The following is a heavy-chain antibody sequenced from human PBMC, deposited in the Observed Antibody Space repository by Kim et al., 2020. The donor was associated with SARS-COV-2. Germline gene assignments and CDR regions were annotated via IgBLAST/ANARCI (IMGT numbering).Heavy chain of an antibody. D-gene: IGHD6-13*01. Sequence: GGSLRLSCAASGFTFSSYAMHWVRQAPGKGLEWVAVISYDGSNKYYADSVKGRFTISRDNSKNTLYLQMNSLRAEDTAVYYCARDVGIAAAGRYYYYGMDVWGQGTTVTVSS. V-gene: IGHV3-30*04. CDR2: ISYDGSNK. CDR3: ARDVGIAAAGRYYYYGMDV. CDR1: GFTFSSYA. J-gene: IGHJ6*02.